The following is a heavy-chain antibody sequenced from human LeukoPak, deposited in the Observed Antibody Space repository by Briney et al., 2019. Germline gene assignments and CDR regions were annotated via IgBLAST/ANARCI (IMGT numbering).Heavy chain of an antibody. J-gene: IGHJ4*02. Sequence: KSGGSLRLSCAASGFTCSRYSMNWVRQPPGKELEWVSSISASGSHIYYADSVKGRFSISRDSARNSVYVQMSSLRAEDTAVYYCARGPQFCSGGSCFGYYFDYWGQGALVTVSS. CDR3: ARGPQFCSGGSCFGYYFDY. CDR2: ISASGSHI. CDR1: GFTCSRYS. V-gene: IGHV3-21*01. D-gene: IGHD2-15*01.